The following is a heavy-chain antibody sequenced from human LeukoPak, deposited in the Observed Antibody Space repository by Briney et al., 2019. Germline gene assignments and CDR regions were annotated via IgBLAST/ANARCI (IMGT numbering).Heavy chain of an antibody. Sequence: GASVKVSCKASGYTFTSSDINWVRPATGQGLEWMGWMNPNSGNTDYAQKFQGRVTITADESTSTAYMELSSLRSEDTAVYYCARGLTVTDYYYYGMDVWGQGTTVTVSS. CDR1: GYTFTSSD. CDR3: ARGLTVTDYYYYGMDV. D-gene: IGHD4-17*01. V-gene: IGHV1-8*01. J-gene: IGHJ6*02. CDR2: MNPNSGNT.